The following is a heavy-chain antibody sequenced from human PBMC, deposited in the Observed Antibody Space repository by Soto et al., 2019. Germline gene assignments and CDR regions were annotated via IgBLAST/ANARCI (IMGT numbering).Heavy chain of an antibody. V-gene: IGHV4-59*01. J-gene: IGHJ4*02. CDR1: GDSMSGFY. Sequence: PSETLSLTCTVSGDSMSGFYWSCIRQTPGKGLEWIGYINYVGRNSYYSPSLQSRVTISLDSSKNQFSMILSSVTAADTAVYFCARFRRNYFDYWGQGNQVT. CDR3: ARFRRNYFDY. D-gene: IGHD3-10*01. CDR2: INYVGRNS.